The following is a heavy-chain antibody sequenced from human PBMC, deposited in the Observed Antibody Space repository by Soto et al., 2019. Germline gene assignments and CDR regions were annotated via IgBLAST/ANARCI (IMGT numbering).Heavy chain of an antibody. J-gene: IGHJ4*02. CDR2: ISPYKGNT. V-gene: IGHV1-18*01. CDR3: ARDLDGSGSYYTDY. CDR1: GYTFTSCR. Sequence: QVQLMQSGADVKKPGASVKVSCRASGYTFTSCRIAWVRQAPGQGLEWMGWISPYKGNTHYAQKFQGRVTMTTDTSTSTAYMELRSLRSDDTAVYYCARDLDGSGSYYTDYWGQGTLVTVSS. D-gene: IGHD3-10*01.